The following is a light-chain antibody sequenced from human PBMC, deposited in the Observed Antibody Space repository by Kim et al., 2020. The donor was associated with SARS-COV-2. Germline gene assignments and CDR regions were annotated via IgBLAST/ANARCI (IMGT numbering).Light chain of an antibody. J-gene: IGLJ3*02. Sequence: QSALTQPASVSGSPGQSITISCTGTSSDVGGYNYVSWYQQHPGKAPKFMIYDVSNRPSGVSNRFSASKSGNTASPTISGLQAEDEADYYCSSYTSSSTWVFGGGTQLTVL. CDR3: SSYTSSSTWV. CDR1: SSDVGGYNY. CDR2: DVS. V-gene: IGLV2-14*03.